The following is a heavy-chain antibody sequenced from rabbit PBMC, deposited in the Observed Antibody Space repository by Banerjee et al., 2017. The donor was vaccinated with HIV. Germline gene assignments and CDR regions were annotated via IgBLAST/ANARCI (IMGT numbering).Heavy chain of an antibody. J-gene: IGHJ4*01. CDR2: INTATGKA. D-gene: IGHD1-1*01. V-gene: IGHV1S45*01. CDR1: GFSFSDRDV. CDR3: ARDLVAVIGWNFNL. Sequence: QEQLEESGGGLVKPEGSLTLTCKASGFSFSDRDVMCWVRQVPGKGLEWIGCINTATGKAVYASWAKGRFTISKTSSTTVTLQMTRLTAADTATYFCARDLVAVIGWNFNLWGQATLVTVS.